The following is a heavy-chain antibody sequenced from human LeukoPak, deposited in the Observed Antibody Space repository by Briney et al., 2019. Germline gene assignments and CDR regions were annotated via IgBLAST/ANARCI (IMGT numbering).Heavy chain of an antibody. D-gene: IGHD5-12*01. CDR1: GDSIISTGNY. CDR3: AWSLSGLDSGDR. J-gene: IGHJ5*02. CDR2: ISYRGRT. Sequence: SETLSLTCTVPGDSIISTGNYWGCIRQPPGKGLEWIGSISYRGRTDYNPPLKSRVTISVDTSKNQFSLKLSSVTAADTAVYYCAWSLSGLDSGDRWGQGTLVTVSS. V-gene: IGHV4-39*07.